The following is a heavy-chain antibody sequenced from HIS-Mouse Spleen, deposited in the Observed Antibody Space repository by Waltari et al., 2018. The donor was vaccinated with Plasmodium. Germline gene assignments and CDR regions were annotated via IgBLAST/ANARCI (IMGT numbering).Heavy chain of an antibody. V-gene: IGHV4-39*01. Sequence: QLQLQESGPGLVKPSETLSLTCTVSGGSLRSSSYYWGWLRQPPGKGLEWIGSIYYSGSTYYNPSLKSRVTISVDTSKNQFSLKLSSVTAADTAVYYCARRGGSYYYFDYWGQGTLVTVSS. J-gene: IGHJ4*02. CDR3: ARRGGSYYYFDY. CDR1: GGSLRSSSYY. D-gene: IGHD1-26*01. CDR2: IYYSGST.